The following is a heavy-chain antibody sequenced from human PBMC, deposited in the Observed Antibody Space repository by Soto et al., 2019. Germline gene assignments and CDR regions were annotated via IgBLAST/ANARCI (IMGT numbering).Heavy chain of an antibody. CDR3: ARRGVANSRDAFDI. D-gene: IGHD1-26*01. Sequence: QVQLVQSGAEVKKPGTSVKVSGEVSGGTFSNYAITWVRQAPGQGLEWLGGAIPVYGSTNYAQKFQGRVTITAGESGTTTYMVLRSLRSDDTSVYYCARRGVANSRDAFDIWGEGTFVTVS. J-gene: IGHJ3*02. CDR1: GGTFSNYA. V-gene: IGHV1-69*01. CDR2: AIPVYGST.